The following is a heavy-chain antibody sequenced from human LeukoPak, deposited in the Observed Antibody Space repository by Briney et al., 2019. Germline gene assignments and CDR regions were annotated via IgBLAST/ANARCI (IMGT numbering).Heavy chain of an antibody. J-gene: IGHJ4*02. CDR2: IGASGDSI. Sequence: HSGGSLRLSCAVSGFTFSSCAMIWVRQAPGRGLVWVSSIGASGDSIYYTDSVKGRFTISRDNSKNTLYLQMSSLRVEDTAVYYCAKIPDVSDYWGQGTLVTVSS. CDR3: AKIPDVSDY. D-gene: IGHD5/OR15-5a*01. CDR1: GFTFSSCA. V-gene: IGHV3-23*01.